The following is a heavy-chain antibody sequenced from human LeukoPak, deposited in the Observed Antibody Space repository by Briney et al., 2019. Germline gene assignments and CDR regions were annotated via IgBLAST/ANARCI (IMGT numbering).Heavy chain of an antibody. V-gene: IGHV3-74*01. J-gene: IGHJ6*02. CDR3: ARGQMDV. CDR1: GFTFSSYW. Sequence: PGGFLRLSCAASGFTFSSYWMNWVRQAPGKGLVWVSLIDIDGISTTYADSVKGRFTMSRDNAKNTLYLQMNSLRAEDTAVYYCARGQMDVWGQGTTVIVSS. CDR2: IDIDGIST.